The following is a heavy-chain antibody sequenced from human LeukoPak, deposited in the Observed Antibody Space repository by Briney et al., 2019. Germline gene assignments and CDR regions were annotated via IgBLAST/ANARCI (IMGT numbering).Heavy chain of an antibody. J-gene: IGHJ4*02. Sequence: ASVKVSCKAFGYTFTGYYMHWVRQAPGQGLEWMGWINPNSGGTNYAQKFQGRVTMTRDTSISTAYMELGRLRSDDTAVYYCAGLWGCCSSTSCYTGPLTFDYWGQGTLVTVSS. CDR1: GYTFTGYY. CDR3: AGLWGCCSSTSCYTGPLTFDY. V-gene: IGHV1-2*02. CDR2: INPNSGGT. D-gene: IGHD2-2*02.